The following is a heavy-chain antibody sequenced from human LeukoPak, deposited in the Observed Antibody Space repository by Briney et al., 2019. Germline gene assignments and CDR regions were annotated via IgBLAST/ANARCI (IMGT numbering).Heavy chain of an antibody. V-gene: IGHV4-4*02. CDR2: INHSGST. CDR3: AREKYSSRRGNWFDP. J-gene: IGHJ5*02. D-gene: IGHD6-6*01. Sequence: GSLRLSCAASGFIFSSYWMSWVRQAPGKGLEWIGEINHSGSTNYNPSLKSRVTISVDTSKNQFSLKLSSVTAADTAVYYCAREKYSSRRGNWFDPWGQGTLVTVSS. CDR1: GFIFSSYW.